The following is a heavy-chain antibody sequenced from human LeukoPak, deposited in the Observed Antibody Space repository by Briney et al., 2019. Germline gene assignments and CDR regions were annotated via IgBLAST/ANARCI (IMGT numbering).Heavy chain of an antibody. J-gene: IGHJ5*02. D-gene: IGHD1-26*01. CDR2: INHSGST. Sequence: PSETLSLTCAVYGGSFIGYYWSWIPQPPGKGLEWIGEINHSGSTNYNPSLKSRVTISVDTSKKQFSLKPSSVTAADAAVYYCASLVGATPVAWFDPWGQGTLVTVSS. CDR3: ASLVGATPVAWFDP. CDR1: GGSFIGYY. V-gene: IGHV4-34*01.